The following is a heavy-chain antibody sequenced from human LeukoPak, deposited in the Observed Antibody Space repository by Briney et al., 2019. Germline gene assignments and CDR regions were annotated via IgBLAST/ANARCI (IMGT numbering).Heavy chain of an antibody. CDR1: GFSVSDYS. V-gene: IGHV3-11*05. CDR3: TRERRGSYYAFES. D-gene: IGHD3-16*01. CDR2: VMSGRGST. Sequence: PGGSLRLSCAASGFSVSDYSISWIRQSPGKGAEWISYVMSGRGSTNYADSVQGRFTISRDNAKNSVALQLDGLRADDTAVYFCTRERRGSYYAFESWGQGTLVTVSS. J-gene: IGHJ4*02.